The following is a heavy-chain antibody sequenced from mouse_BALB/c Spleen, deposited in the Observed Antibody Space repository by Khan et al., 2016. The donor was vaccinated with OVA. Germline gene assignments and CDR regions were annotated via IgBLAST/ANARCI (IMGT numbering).Heavy chain of an antibody. CDR1: GFTFSSYA. D-gene: IGHD1-1*01. CDR3: GRGRFYGTTYDYWYFDV. Sequence: EVELVESGGGLVKPGGSLKLSCAATGFTFSSYAMSWVRQTPEKRLEWVASINSGGSAYSLDSMQGRFTISRDNARNILYLQMSSLRSEDTAMYYCGRGRFYGTTYDYWYFDVWGAGTTVTVSS. J-gene: IGHJ1*01. V-gene: IGHV5-6-5*01. CDR2: INSGGSA.